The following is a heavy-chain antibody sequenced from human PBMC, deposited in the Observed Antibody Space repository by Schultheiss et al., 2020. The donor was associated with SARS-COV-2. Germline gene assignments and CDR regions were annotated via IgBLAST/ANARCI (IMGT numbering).Heavy chain of an antibody. J-gene: IGHJ5*02. V-gene: IGHV1-69*01. Sequence: KISCKVSGGTFSAYAISWVRQAPGQGLEWMGGISAYNGNTNHAQKFQGRVTITADESTSTAYMELSSLRSEDTAVYYCARLWFGESHWFDPWGQGTLVTVSS. D-gene: IGHD3-10*01. CDR2: ISAYNGNT. CDR3: ARLWFGESHWFDP. CDR1: GGTFSAYA.